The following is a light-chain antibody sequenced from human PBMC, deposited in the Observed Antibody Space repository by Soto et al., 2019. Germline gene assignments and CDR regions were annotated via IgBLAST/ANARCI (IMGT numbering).Light chain of an antibody. CDR3: QQSYTTPT. V-gene: IGKV1-39*01. CDR1: QSISSA. CDR2: AAS. J-gene: IGKJ1*01. Sequence: DIQMTQSPSSLSASVGDRVTITCRASQSISSALNWYQHKPGKDPNLLIRAASSLQSGVPSRFSGSGSGTDFTVTISSLQPEDVATYYCQQSYTTPTFGQGTKVDIK.